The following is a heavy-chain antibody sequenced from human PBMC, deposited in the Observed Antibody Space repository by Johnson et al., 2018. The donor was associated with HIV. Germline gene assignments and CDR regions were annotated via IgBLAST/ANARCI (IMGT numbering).Heavy chain of an antibody. J-gene: IGHJ3*02. CDR2: ISYDGSNK. Sequence: QVQLVESGGGVVQPGRSLRLSCAASGFTFSSYGMHWVRQAPGKGLEWVAVISYDGSNKYYADSVKGRFPISRDNSKNTLYLQMTSLRAEDTAVYYCAKASQQLVFYVAVDIWGQGTMVTVSS. CDR1: GFTFSSYG. D-gene: IGHD6-13*01. CDR3: AKASQQLVFYVAVDI. V-gene: IGHV3-30*18.